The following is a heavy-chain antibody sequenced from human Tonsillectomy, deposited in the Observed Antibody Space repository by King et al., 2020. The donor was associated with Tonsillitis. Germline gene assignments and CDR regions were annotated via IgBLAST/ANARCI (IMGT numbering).Heavy chain of an antibody. CDR3: ARTEIEWELLGAMDV. J-gene: IGHJ6*02. Sequence: VQLVESGGGLVKPGGSLRLSCAASGFTFSDYYMSWIRQAPGKGLEWVSYSSRSGSTIYYAVSVKGRFTISRDNAKNSLYLQMNSLRAEDTAVYYCARTEIEWELLGAMDVGGQGTTVTVSS. D-gene: IGHD1-26*01. CDR1: GFTFSDYY. V-gene: IGHV3-11*01. CDR2: SSRSGSTI.